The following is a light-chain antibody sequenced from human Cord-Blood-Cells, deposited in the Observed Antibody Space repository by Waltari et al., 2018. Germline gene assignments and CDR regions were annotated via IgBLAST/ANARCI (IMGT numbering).Light chain of an antibody. CDR1: KSISRY. CDR2: AAY. Sequence: DMQMTQSSSSLSASVGDSVTITCRASKSISRYLNCHQQKPGKAPMLLFYAAYSLRRVVPSRFTGSGSLTHITLTISRLQPEDFATYNSQQSYSTPRTFGQGTKLEIK. J-gene: IGKJ2*01. CDR3: QQSYSTPRT. V-gene: IGKV1-39*01.